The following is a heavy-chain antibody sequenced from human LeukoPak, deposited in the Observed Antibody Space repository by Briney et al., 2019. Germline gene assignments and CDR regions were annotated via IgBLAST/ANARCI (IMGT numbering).Heavy chain of an antibody. CDR3: ARHPVRGVILGFDP. CDR2: IYTSGST. CDR1: GGSISSSSYY. D-gene: IGHD3-10*01. J-gene: IGHJ5*02. Sequence: SETLSLTCTASGGSISSSSYYWSWIRQPAGKGLEWIGRIYTSGSTNYNPSLKSRVTMSVDTSKNQFSLKLSSVTAADTAVYYCARHPVRGVILGFDPWGQGTLVTVSS. V-gene: IGHV4-61*02.